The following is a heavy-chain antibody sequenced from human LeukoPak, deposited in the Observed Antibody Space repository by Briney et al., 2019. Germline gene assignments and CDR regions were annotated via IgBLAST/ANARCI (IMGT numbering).Heavy chain of an antibody. CDR3: ARDCSGGSCYFDY. D-gene: IGHD2-15*01. CDR1: GFTFSAYY. J-gene: IGHJ4*02. CDR2: ISTSSSYT. V-gene: IGHV3-11*05. Sequence: GGSLRLSCAASGFTFSAYYMNWIRQAPGKGLEWVSYISTSSSYTNYADSVKGRFTISRDNAKNSLYLQMNSLRAEDTAVYYCARDCSGGSCYFDYWGQGTLVTVSS.